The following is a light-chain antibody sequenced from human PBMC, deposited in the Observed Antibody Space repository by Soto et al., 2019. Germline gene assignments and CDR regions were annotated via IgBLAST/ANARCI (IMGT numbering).Light chain of an antibody. V-gene: IGKV3D-15*01. Sequence: ETVMTQSPATLSVSPGERATISCRASQSVSSNLAWYQQKPGQPPRLLIYGASARASGIPARFSGIGSGTEFTLTISSPQSEDFAMYYCQQYNTWPPGITFGGGTKVQIK. CDR1: QSVSSN. J-gene: IGKJ4*01. CDR3: QQYNTWPPGIT. CDR2: GAS.